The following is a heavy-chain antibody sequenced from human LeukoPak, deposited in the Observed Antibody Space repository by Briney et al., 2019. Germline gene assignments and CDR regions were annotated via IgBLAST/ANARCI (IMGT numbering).Heavy chain of an antibody. J-gene: IGHJ4*02. V-gene: IGHV1-8*02. Sequence: ASMKVSCKASGGTFSSYVISWVRQAPGQGLEWMGWMSPNSGNTGYAQKFQGRVTMTRDTSTGTAYLELSSLRSEDSAVYYCVRTPPNWGADFWGQGTLVTVSS. CDR2: MSPNSGNT. D-gene: IGHD7-27*01. CDR3: VRTPPNWGADF. CDR1: GGTFSSYV.